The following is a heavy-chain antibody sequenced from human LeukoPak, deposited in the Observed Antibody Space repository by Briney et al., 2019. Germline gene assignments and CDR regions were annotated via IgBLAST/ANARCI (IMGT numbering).Heavy chain of an antibody. Sequence: PGGSLRLSCAASGFAFSTYAMHWVRQAPGTGLEWVAVISYDGSNNQYADSVKGRFTISKDNSKSTLYLQMNSLRAEDTAVYYCARDPTVTTRYYFDYWGQGALVTVSS. D-gene: IGHD4-17*01. J-gene: IGHJ4*02. CDR2: ISYDGSNN. CDR3: ARDPTVTTRYYFDY. V-gene: IGHV3-30*01. CDR1: GFAFSTYA.